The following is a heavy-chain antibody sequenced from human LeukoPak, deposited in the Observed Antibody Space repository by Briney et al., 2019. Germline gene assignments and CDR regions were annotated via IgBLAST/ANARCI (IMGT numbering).Heavy chain of an antibody. CDR3: ARATGTLYYYYGMDV. V-gene: IGHV3-66*01. Sequence: GRSLRLSCAASGFTVSSNYMSWVRHAPGNWLEWVSLIYSGGSTSYADSVKGRFTISRDNSKSTLYLQMNSLRAEDTAVYYCARATGTLYYYYGMDVWGQGTTVTVSS. CDR1: GFTVSSNY. CDR2: IYSGGST. D-gene: IGHD3-16*01. J-gene: IGHJ6*02.